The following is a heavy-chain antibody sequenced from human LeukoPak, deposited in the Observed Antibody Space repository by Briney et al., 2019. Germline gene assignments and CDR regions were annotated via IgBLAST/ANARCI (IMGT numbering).Heavy chain of an antibody. D-gene: IGHD3-3*01. CDR1: GFTFSSYA. V-gene: IGHV3-30*04. CDR2: ISYDGSNK. J-gene: IGHJ6*02. CDR3: ARGGFYDFWSGFPMDV. Sequence: PGGSLRLSCAASGFTFSSYAMSWVRQAPGKGLEWVAVISYDGSNKYYADSVKGRFTISRDNSKNTLYLQMNSLRAEDTAVYYCARGGFYDFWSGFPMDVWGQGTTVTVSS.